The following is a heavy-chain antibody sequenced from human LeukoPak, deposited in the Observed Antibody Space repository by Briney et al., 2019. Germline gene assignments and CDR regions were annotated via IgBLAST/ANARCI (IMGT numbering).Heavy chain of an antibody. D-gene: IGHD1-26*01. CDR1: GGSISSYY. Sequence: SETLSLTCTVSGGSISSYYWSWIRQPPGKGLEWIGYSYYSGSTSYSPSLKSRVTISVDTSKNQFSLKLSSVAAADTAIYYCARHPYSGGNYPFGSWGQGILVTVSS. J-gene: IGHJ4*02. CDR3: ARHPYSGGNYPFGS. CDR2: SYYSGST. V-gene: IGHV4-59*08.